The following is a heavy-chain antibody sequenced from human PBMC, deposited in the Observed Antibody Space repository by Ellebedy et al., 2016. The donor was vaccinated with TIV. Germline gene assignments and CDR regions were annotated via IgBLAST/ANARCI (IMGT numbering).Heavy chain of an antibody. D-gene: IGHD3-10*01. CDR1: GGTFSSYA. Sequence: AASVKVSCKASGGTFSSYAISWVRQAPGQGLEWMGWINAGNGNTKYSQKFQGRVTITRDTSASTAYMELSSLRSEDTAVYYCAAGFGDRGDTWGQGTLVTVSS. J-gene: IGHJ5*02. CDR3: AAGFGDRGDT. V-gene: IGHV1-3*01. CDR2: INAGNGNT.